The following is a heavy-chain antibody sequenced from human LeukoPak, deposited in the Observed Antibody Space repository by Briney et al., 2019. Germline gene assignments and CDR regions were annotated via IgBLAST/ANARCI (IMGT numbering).Heavy chain of an antibody. D-gene: IGHD6-13*01. Sequence: SQTLSLTCTVSGGSISSGGYYWSWLRQPPGKGLEWIGYIYHSGSTYYNPSLKSRVTISVDRSKNQFSLKLSSVTAADTAVYYCARTKYSSSWYFDYWGQGTLVTVSS. J-gene: IGHJ4*02. CDR1: GGSISSGGYY. V-gene: IGHV4-30-2*01. CDR3: ARTKYSSSWYFDY. CDR2: IYHSGST.